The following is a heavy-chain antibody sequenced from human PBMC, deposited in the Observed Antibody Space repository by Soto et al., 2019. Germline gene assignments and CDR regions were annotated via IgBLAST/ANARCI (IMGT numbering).Heavy chain of an antibody. D-gene: IGHD6-19*01. Sequence: GGSLRLSCAASGFTFSSYGMHWVRQAPGKGLEWVAVISYDGSNKYYADSVKGRFTISRDNSKNTLYLQMNSLRAEDTAVYYCAKDRRSSGWSTFDYWGQGTLVTVSS. J-gene: IGHJ4*02. CDR1: GFTFSSYG. V-gene: IGHV3-30*18. CDR3: AKDRRSSGWSTFDY. CDR2: ISYDGSNK.